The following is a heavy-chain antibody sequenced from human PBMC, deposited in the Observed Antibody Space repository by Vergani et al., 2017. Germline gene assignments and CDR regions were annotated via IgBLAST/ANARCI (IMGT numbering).Heavy chain of an antibody. Sequence: EVQLVESGGGLVQPGGSLRLSCAASGFTFSSYEMNWVRQAPGKGLEWVSYISSSGSTIYYADSVKGRFTISRDNAKNSLYLQMNSLRAEDTAVYYCARDIFDYYDSSGSYYFDYWGQGTLVTVSS. J-gene: IGHJ4*02. D-gene: IGHD3-22*01. CDR2: ISSSGSTI. V-gene: IGHV3-48*03. CDR3: ARDIFDYYDSSGSYYFDY. CDR1: GFTFSSYE.